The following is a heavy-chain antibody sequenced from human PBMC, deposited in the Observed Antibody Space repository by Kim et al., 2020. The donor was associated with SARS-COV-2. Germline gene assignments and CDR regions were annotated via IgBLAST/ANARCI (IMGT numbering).Heavy chain of an antibody. D-gene: IGHD3-10*01. J-gene: IGHJ3*01. CDR1: GFTFSGSA. CDR3: TRVPCTKFWFPYYFDV. CDR2: IKTNANRNES. V-gene: IGHV3-73*01. Sequence: GGSLRLSCAASGFTFSGSAMHWVRQAPGKGLEWVGRIKTNANRNESPDSAKGHFRITIASDETKNSPYLHKYSLKTTATSVYSTTRVPCTKFWFPYYFDV.